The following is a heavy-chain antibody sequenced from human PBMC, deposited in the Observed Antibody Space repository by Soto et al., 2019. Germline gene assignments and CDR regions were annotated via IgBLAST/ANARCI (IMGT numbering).Heavy chain of an antibody. CDR3: ARLRASSWYMGGYLDY. V-gene: IGHV3-11*06. CDR1: GFTFSDYY. J-gene: IGHJ4*02. CDR2: IVTSSAYT. Sequence: QVQLVESGGGLVKPGGSLRLSCVASGFTFSDYYMGWVRQAPGKGLEYISCIVTSSAYTNYADSVKGRFSISRDNAKNSLHLVMNSLRAEDSGVYYCARLRASSWYMGGYLDYWGLGTQVTVSS. D-gene: IGHD6-13*01.